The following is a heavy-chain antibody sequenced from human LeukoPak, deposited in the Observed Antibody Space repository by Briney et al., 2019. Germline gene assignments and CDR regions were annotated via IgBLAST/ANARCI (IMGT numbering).Heavy chain of an antibody. CDR1: GFIFNNYG. J-gene: IGHJ4*02. CDR2: MSGGGQHI. D-gene: IGHD2-2*02. CDR3: AQLSDDLVRRYCSSTSCYIDY. Sequence: GGSLRLSCAASGFIFNNYGMSWVRQAPGKGLEWVSVMSGGGQHIDYADSVKGRFIISRDNSKNTLDLQMNSLRVEDTAVYYCAQLSDDLVRRYCSSTSCYIDYWGQGTQVIVSS. V-gene: IGHV3-23*01.